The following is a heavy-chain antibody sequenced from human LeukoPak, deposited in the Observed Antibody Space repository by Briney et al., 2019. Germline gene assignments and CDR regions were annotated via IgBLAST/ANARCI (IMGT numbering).Heavy chain of an antibody. V-gene: IGHV4-30-2*01. CDR2: IYHSGST. D-gene: IGHD3-10*01. CDR3: AREGLRGGGNNWFDP. CDR1: GGSISSGGYS. Sequence: PSETLSLTCAVSGGSISSGGYSWSWIRQPPGKGLEWIGYIYHSGSTYYNPSLKSRVTISVDRSKNQFSLKLSSVTAADTAVYYCAREGLRGGGNNWFDPWGQGTLVTVS. J-gene: IGHJ5*02.